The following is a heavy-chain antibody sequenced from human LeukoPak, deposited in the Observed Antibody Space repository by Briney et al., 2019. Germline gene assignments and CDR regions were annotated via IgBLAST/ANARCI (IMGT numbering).Heavy chain of an antibody. D-gene: IGHD1-14*01. CDR2: ISYDGSNK. CDR1: GFTFSSYA. J-gene: IGHJ3*02. V-gene: IGHV3-30*04. CDR3: ARDQNRVPNDAFDI. Sequence: GGSLRLSCAASGFTFSSYAMHWVRQAPGKGLEWVAVISYDGSNKYYADSVKGRFTISRDNSKNTLYLQMNSLRAEDTAVYYCARDQNRVPNDAFDIWGQGTMVTVSS.